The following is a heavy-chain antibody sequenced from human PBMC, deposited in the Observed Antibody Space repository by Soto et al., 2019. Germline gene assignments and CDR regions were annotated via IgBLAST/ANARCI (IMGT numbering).Heavy chain of an antibody. CDR3: ATDCHPGCSGGSCYSAC. V-gene: IGHV1-18*01. J-gene: IGHJ4*02. Sequence: GASVKVSCKASGYTFTSYGISWVRQAPGQGLEWMGWISAYNGNTNYAQKLQGRVTMTTDTSTSTAYMELRSLRSYDTAVYYCATDCHPGCSGGSCYSACWGQGTLVTVS. D-gene: IGHD2-15*01. CDR1: GYTFTSYG. CDR2: ISAYNGNT.